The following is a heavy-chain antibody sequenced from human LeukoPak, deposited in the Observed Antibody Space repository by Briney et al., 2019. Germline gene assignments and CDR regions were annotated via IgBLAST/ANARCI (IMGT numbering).Heavy chain of an antibody. Sequence: KPSETLSLTCTVSGGSVTSYYCNWVRQPPGRGLEWIGYIYYSGGTNYNPSLESRVTISLDTAKNQFSLKLRSVTAEDTAVYYCATTGATSPSSASWFNIEYWGQGTLFPVSS. D-gene: IGHD6-13*01. CDR3: ATTGATSPSSASWFNIEY. J-gene: IGHJ4*02. CDR1: GGSVTSYY. CDR2: IYYSGGT. V-gene: IGHV4-59*08.